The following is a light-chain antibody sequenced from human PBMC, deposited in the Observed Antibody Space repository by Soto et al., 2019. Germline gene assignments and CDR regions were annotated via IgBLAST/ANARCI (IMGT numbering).Light chain of an antibody. CDR2: KAS. CDR3: QHYNSYSEA. Sequence: IQMTQSPSTLSGSVGDRVTITCRASQTISSWLAWYQQKPGKAPKLLIYKASTLKSGVPSRFSGSGSGTEFTLTISSLQPDDFATYYCQHYNSYSEAFGQGGKVDNK. J-gene: IGKJ1*01. CDR1: QTISSW. V-gene: IGKV1-5*03.